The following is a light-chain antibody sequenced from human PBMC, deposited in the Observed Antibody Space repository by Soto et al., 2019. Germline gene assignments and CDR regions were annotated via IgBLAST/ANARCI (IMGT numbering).Light chain of an antibody. CDR3: HQYGSSPYT. J-gene: IGKJ2*01. V-gene: IGKV3-20*01. CDR1: QSVSSSY. Sequence: EIVLTQSPGTLSLSPGERATLSCRASQSVSSSYLAWHQQKPSQAPRLLIYGASSMSTGIPDRFSGSGSGKDLTVTISRLEPEDFAVYYCHQYGSSPYTFGEGTELEIK. CDR2: GAS.